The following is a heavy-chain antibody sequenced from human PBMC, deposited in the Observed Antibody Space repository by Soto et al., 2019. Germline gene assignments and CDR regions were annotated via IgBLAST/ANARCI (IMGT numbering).Heavy chain of an antibody. Sequence: GGSLRFSCATSGFTFSDEWMHLVRQVPGKGLVWVSRINKDGSYKNYADFVEGRFTISRDDAKSELYLHMDRLRAEDTAVYYCARGGLEPFDYLGQGALVTVSS. J-gene: IGHJ4*02. CDR2: INKDGSYK. CDR1: GFTFSDEW. V-gene: IGHV3-74*01. CDR3: ARGGLEPFDY. D-gene: IGHD1-1*01.